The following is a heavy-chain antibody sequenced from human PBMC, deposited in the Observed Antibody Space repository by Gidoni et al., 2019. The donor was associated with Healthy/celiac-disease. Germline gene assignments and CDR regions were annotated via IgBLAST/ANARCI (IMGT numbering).Heavy chain of an antibody. CDR1: GFTLRSYA. J-gene: IGHJ5*02. CDR2: ISCSGGST. Sequence: EVQLLESGGGLVQPGGYLRLSCAASGFTLRSYAMRWVRQAPGKGLGWVSAISCSGGSTYYADSVKGRFTISRDNSKNTLYLQMNSLRAEDTAVYYCAKGGVDPAMLFDPWGQGTLVTVSS. D-gene: IGHD5-18*01. CDR3: AKGGVDPAMLFDP. V-gene: IGHV3-23*01.